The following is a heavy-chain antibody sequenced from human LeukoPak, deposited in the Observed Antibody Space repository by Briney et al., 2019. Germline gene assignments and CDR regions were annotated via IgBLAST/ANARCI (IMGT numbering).Heavy chain of an antibody. CDR3: ARPPHSGSYASSHIYFDY. D-gene: IGHD1-26*01. CDR1: GFTFSSYW. J-gene: IGHJ4*02. CDR2: ISYDGSNK. Sequence: GGSLRLSCAASGFTFSSYWMTWVRQAPGKGLEWVAVISYDGSNKYYADSVKGRFTISRDNSKNTLYLQMNSLRAEDTAVYYCARPPHSGSYASSHIYFDYWGQGTLVTVSS. V-gene: IGHV3-30-3*01.